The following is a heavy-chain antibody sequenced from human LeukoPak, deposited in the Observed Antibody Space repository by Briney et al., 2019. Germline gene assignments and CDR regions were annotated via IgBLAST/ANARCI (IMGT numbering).Heavy chain of an antibody. V-gene: IGHV3-74*01. CDR1: GFTFSSYW. CDR2: INSDGSST. D-gene: IGHD4-17*01. J-gene: IGHJ4*02. Sequence: PGGSLRLSCAASGFTFSSYWMHWVRQAPGKGLVWVSRINSDGSSTSYADSVKGRFTISRDNAKNTLYLQMNSLRAEDTAVYYCISTADYGDPDYWGQGTLVTVSS. CDR3: ISTADYGDPDY.